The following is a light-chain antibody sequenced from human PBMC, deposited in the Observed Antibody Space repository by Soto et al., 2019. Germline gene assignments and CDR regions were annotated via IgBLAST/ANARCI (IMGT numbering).Light chain of an antibody. V-gene: IGKV3-20*01. CDR1: QSVSSSY. CDR3: HQYGSSPPAWT. Sequence: EIVLTQSPGTLSLSPGERATLSCRASQSVSSSYLAWYQQKPGQAPRLLIYGASSRATGIPDRFSGSGSGTDFTLTISRLEPEEFAVYYCHQYGSSPPAWTFGQGTKVEIK. J-gene: IGKJ1*01. CDR2: GAS.